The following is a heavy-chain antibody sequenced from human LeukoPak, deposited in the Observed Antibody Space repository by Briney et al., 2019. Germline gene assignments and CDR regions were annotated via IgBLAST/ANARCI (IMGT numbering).Heavy chain of an antibody. D-gene: IGHD3-16*01. CDR2: ISGPAGSW. V-gene: IGHV3-23*01. CDR3: ATSRATGTYAGRFDY. J-gene: IGHJ4*02. CDR1: GFTFSSYA. Sequence: GGSLRLSCAASGFTFSSYAMSWVRQAPGKGLEWVSAISGPAGSWDYADSVKGRFTISRDNSRNELFLQMNCLTRGDTAEYYCATSRATGTYAGRFDYWGLGIMVTVSS.